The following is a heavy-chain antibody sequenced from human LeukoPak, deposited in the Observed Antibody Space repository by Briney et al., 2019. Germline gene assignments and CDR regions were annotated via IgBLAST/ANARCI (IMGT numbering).Heavy chain of an antibody. V-gene: IGHV4-4*02. D-gene: IGHD3-22*01. J-gene: IGHJ1*01. CDR1: GGSISSDNW. CDR3: ARDTYYYDSSGYWRGDFQH. CDR2: IYHSGST. Sequence: SETLSLTCAVSGGSISSDNWWSWVRQPPGKGLEWIGEIYHSGSTNYNPSLQSRVTISVDKSNNHFSLRLTSVTAADTAVYYCARDTYYYDSSGYWRGDFQHWGQGTLVTVSS.